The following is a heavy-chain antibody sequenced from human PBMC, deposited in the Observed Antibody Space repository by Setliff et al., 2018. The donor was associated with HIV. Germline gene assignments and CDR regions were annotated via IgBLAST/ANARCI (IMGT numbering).Heavy chain of an antibody. J-gene: IGHJ6*03. V-gene: IGHV3-30*02. D-gene: IGHD2-15*01. Sequence: GESLKISCAASGFAFSTYGMHWVRQAPGKGLEWVAFIQYDGKRIYYGESVNGRFTISRDNPKSTLYLQMNSLRPEDTAVYYCAKDRSVRDYNYHYLDVWGKGTTVTVSS. CDR3: AKDRSVRDYNYHYLDV. CDR2: IQYDGKRI. CDR1: GFAFSTYG.